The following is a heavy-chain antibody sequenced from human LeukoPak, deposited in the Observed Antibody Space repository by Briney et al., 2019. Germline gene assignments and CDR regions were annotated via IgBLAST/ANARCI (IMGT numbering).Heavy chain of an antibody. CDR1: GGSSSGYY. D-gene: IGHD3-3*01. CDR2: INHSGST. Sequence: PSETLSLTCAVYGGSSSGYYWSWIRQPPGKGLEWIGEINHSGSTNYNPSLKSRVTISVDTSKNQFSLKLSSVTAADTAVYYCARGPLRSGYYRPNWFDPWGQGTLVTVSS. CDR3: ARGPLRSGYYRPNWFDP. J-gene: IGHJ5*02. V-gene: IGHV4-34*01.